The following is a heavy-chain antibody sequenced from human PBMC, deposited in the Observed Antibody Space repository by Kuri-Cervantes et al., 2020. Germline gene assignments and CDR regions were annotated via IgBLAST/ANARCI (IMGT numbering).Heavy chain of an antibody. CDR3: AREVDV. CDR1: GGSISSSSYY. J-gene: IGHJ6*02. V-gene: IGHV4-39*07. Sequence: SETLSLTCTVSGGSISSSSYYWGWIRQPPGKGLEWIGSIYYSRSTNYNPSLKSRVTISVDTSKNQFSLKLSSVTAADTAVYYCAREVDVWGQGTTVTVSS. CDR2: IYYSRST.